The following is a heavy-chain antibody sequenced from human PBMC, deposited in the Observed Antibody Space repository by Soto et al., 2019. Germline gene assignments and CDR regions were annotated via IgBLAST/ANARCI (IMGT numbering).Heavy chain of an antibody. D-gene: IGHD1-26*01. J-gene: IGHJ4*02. CDR2: IYHSGST. CDR3: ARMSGTYYVPDY. Sequence: QVQLQESGPRLVEASQTLSLTCTVSNASITSSGYYWSWVRQPPGKRLEWIGYIYHSGSTFYSPSLQSRLTMSVYTSKNQCSLTLRSVTAADTAVYHCARMSGTYYVPDYWGQGTLVTVSS. V-gene: IGHV4-31*03. CDR1: NASITSSGYY.